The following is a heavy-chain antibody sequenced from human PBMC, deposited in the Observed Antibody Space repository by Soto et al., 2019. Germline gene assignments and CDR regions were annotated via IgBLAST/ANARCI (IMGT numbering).Heavy chain of an antibody. CDR1: GGSISSSSYY. V-gene: IGHV4-39*01. CDR2: IYYSGST. J-gene: IGHJ3*02. CDR3: AFCSSTSCYGKGAFDI. Sequence: SETLSLTCTVSGGSISSSSYYWGWIRQPPGKGLEWIGSIYYSGSTYYNPSLKSRVTISVDTSKNQFSLKLSSVTAADTAVYYCAFCSSTSCYGKGAFDIWGQGTMVTVSS. D-gene: IGHD2-2*01.